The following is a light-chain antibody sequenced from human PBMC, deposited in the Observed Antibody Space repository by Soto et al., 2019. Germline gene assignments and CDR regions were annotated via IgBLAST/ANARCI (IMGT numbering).Light chain of an antibody. CDR2: DAS. Sequence: DIQMTQSPSTLSASVGDRVTITCRASQTISNWLAWYQQEPGKAPKLLIYDASSLRSGVPSRFSGSGFATDFTLPISSLQPDDFATYYGQQYSIYPYTFGQGTKLEIK. CDR3: QQYSIYPYT. V-gene: IGKV1-5*01. J-gene: IGKJ2*01. CDR1: QTISNW.